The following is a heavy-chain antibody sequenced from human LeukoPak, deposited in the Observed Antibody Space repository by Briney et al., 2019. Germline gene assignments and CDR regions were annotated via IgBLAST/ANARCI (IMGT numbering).Heavy chain of an antibody. J-gene: IGHJ4*02. CDR1: GYTLTELS. Sequence: ASVKVSCKVSGYTLTELSMHWVRQAPGKGLEWMGGFDPEDGETIYAQKFQGGVTMTTDTSTSTAYMELRSLRSDDTAVYYCARDSSSSRRGDYWGQGTLVTVSS. V-gene: IGHV1-24*01. D-gene: IGHD6-6*01. CDR2: FDPEDGET. CDR3: ARDSSSSRRGDY.